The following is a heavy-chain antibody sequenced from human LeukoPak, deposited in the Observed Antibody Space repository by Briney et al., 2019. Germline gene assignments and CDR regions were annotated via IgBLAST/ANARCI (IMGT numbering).Heavy chain of an antibody. V-gene: IGHV4-61*02. CDR3: AREGSTTVITFPFDY. CDR1: GGSISSGSYY. Sequence: SPSETLSLTCTVSGGSISSGSYYWSWIRQPAGKGLEWIGRIYTSGSTNYNPSLKSRVTISVDTSKNQFSLKLSSVTAADTAVYYCAREGSTTVITFPFDYWGQGTLVTVSS. D-gene: IGHD4-23*01. J-gene: IGHJ4*02. CDR2: IYTSGST.